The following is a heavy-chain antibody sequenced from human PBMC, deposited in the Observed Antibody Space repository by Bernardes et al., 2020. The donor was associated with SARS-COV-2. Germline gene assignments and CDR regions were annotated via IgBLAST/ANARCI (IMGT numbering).Heavy chain of an antibody. D-gene: IGHD3-3*01. CDR1: GGSISSSSYY. CDR3: ARQHLGGVTIFGVVTTDRCFGY. CDR2: IYYSGST. J-gene: IGHJ4*02. Sequence: SETLSLTCTVSGGSISSSSYYWGWIRQPPGKGLEWIGSIYYSGSTYYNPSLKSRVTISVDTSKNQFSLKLSSVTAADTAVYYCARQHLGGVTIFGVVTTDRCFGYWGQGTLVTVSS. V-gene: IGHV4-39*01.